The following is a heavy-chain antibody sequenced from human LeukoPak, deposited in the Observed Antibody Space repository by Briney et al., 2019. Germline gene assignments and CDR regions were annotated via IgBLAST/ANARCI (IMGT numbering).Heavy chain of an antibody. CDR3: ARLVRSGPSEPFDY. CDR2: FHHCETN. J-gene: IGHJ4*02. CDR1: GASIRSGSYY. D-gene: IGHD4-23*01. Sequence: SETLSLTCTVSGASIRSGSYYWGWIRQPPGKGLEWIGSFHHCETNHYTPSLNGRVTIYAHTSMHQFSLTLHSVPAADTAIYYCARLVRSGPSEPFDYWGQGTLVIVSS. V-gene: IGHV4-39*01.